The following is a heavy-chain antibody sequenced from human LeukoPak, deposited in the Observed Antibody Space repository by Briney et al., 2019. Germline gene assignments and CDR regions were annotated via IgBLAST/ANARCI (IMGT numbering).Heavy chain of an antibody. CDR3: VRDLGGRSGH. Sequence: QPGGSLRLSCAASGFTFSSNWMHWVRQAPGKGLVWVSRSNEDGSTTNYADSVKGRFTISRDNAKNTLYLQMNSPTAEDTAVYYCVRDLGGRSGHWGQGTLVTVSS. V-gene: IGHV3-74*01. J-gene: IGHJ4*02. CDR1: GFTFSSNW. D-gene: IGHD1-26*01. CDR2: SNEDGSTT.